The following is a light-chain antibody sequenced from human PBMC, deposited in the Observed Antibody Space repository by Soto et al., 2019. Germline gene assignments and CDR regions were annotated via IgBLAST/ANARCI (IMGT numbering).Light chain of an antibody. J-gene: IGKJ4*01. CDR2: KAS. Sequence: DIQMTQSPSTLSASVGDRVTITCRASQSISSWLAWYQQKPGKAPKLLIYKASSLESGVPSRFSGSGSGTEFTLTISSLQPDDFATYYCQQCNSYPLTFGGGTMVEIK. CDR3: QQCNSYPLT. V-gene: IGKV1-5*03. CDR1: QSISSW.